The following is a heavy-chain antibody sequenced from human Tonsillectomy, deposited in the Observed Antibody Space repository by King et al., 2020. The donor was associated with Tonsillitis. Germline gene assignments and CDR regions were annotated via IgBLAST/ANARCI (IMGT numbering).Heavy chain of an antibody. J-gene: IGHJ4*02. CDR1: GCSISSSDHY. D-gene: IGHD1-26*01. Sequence: QLQESGPGVVKPSETLSLTCTVSGCSISSSDHYWAWSRQPPGKGLEWIGYMYYSGTIFYNPSLKLRITISVGTSENRFSLKLRSVTAADTAVYFCARYVSGTFDYWGQGALVTVSS. V-gene: IGHV4-39*01. CDR2: MYYSGTI. CDR3: ARYVSGTFDY.